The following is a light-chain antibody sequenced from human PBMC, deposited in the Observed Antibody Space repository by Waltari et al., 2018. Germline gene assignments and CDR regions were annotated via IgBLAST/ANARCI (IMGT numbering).Light chain of an antibody. CDR2: DGS. Sequence: QSALTQPASVSGSPGQSITISCTGTSSDVGSYNYVSWYQQHPGKAPKLMIYDGSNRPSGVSSRFSGSKSGNPASLTISGLQGEDEADYYCSADTSSRTRVFGGGTKLTVL. CDR1: SSDVGSYNY. J-gene: IGLJ3*02. CDR3: SADTSSRTRV. V-gene: IGLV2-14*03.